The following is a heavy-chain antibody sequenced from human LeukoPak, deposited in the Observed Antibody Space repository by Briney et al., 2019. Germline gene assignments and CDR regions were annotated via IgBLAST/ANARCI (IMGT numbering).Heavy chain of an antibody. CDR1: GGSISSTNY. J-gene: IGHJ4*02. CDR2: IYYSGST. D-gene: IGHD3-9*01. V-gene: IGHV4-39*07. Sequence: SETLSLTCTVSGGSISSTNYWGWIRQPPGKGLEWIGSIYYSGSTYYNPSLKSRVTISVDTSKNQFSLKLSSVTAADTAVYYCASGILTGYFDYWGQGTLVTVSS. CDR3: ASGILTGYFDY.